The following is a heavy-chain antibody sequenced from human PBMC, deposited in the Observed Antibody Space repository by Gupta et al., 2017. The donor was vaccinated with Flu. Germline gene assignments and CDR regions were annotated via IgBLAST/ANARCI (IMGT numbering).Heavy chain of an antibody. CDR3: VKDSRQNGYHDYFEY. CDR2: ISLNSNNI. D-gene: IGHD3-22*01. CDR1: GFTFDAYP. J-gene: IGHJ4*02. V-gene: IGHV3-9*01. Sequence: EVQLVESGGGLVQPGRSLRLSCVGSGFTFDAYPMHWVRQAPGKGLEWVSCISLNSNNIGYADSVKGRFTISRDNTKSSLSLQMNSLRTEDTAFYYCVKDSRQNGYHDYFEYWGQGILVTVSS.